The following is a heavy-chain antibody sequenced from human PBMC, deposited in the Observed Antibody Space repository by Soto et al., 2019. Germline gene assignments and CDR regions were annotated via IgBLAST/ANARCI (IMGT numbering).Heavy chain of an antibody. CDR2: ISYDGSNK. J-gene: IGHJ4*02. V-gene: IGHV3-30-3*01. CDR1: GFAISSYA. Sequence: QVQLVESRGGVVQPGRSLRLSCAACGFAISSYAMHWVRQAPGKGLEWVAVISYDGSNKYYADSVKGRFTISRDNSKNTLYLQMNSLRAEDTAVYYCATDLSGSGDWGQGTLVTVSS. D-gene: IGHD3-10*01. CDR3: ATDLSGSGD.